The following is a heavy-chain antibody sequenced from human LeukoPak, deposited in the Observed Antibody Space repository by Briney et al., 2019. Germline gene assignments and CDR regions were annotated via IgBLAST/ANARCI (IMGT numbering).Heavy chain of an antibody. CDR2: IKKDGREK. CDR3: AKDLGELGGFADY. Sequence: GGSLRLSCAAPGFTFSSHWMRSVRQARGKGLGREPNIKKDGREKTDVPCLKGRFTISRDNDQNSLYLEKNSLKAEDTAVYYCAKDLGELGGFADYWGQGTLVTVSS. D-gene: IGHD1-26*01. V-gene: IGHV3-7*01. CDR1: GFTFSSHW. J-gene: IGHJ4*02.